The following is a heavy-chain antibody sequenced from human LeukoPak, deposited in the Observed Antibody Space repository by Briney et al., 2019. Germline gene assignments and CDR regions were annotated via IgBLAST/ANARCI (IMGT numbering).Heavy chain of an antibody. Sequence: GESLKISCKTSGYYFTDYWIGWVRQMPGKGLEWMGIIYPADSDTRYSPSFQGQVTISADKSISTAYLQWSTLKASDTATYYCARRRGDGYNSPFDYWGQGTLVTVPS. D-gene: IGHD5-24*01. CDR3: ARRRGDGYNSPFDY. CDR1: GYYFTDYW. V-gene: IGHV5-51*01. CDR2: IYPADSDT. J-gene: IGHJ4*02.